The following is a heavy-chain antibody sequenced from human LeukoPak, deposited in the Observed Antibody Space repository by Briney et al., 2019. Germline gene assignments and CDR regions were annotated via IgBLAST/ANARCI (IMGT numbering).Heavy chain of an antibody. J-gene: IGHJ5*02. D-gene: IGHD3-3*01. V-gene: IGHV3-74*01. CDR1: GFTFSSYW. CDR2: INSDGSST. CDR3: ARVRGFWGGYYCWFDP. Sequence: PGGSLRLSCAASGFTFSSYWMHWVRQAPGKGLVWVSRINSDGSSTSYADSVKGRFTISRDNAKNTLYLQMNSLRAEDTAVYYCARVRGFWGGYYCWFDPWGQGTLVTVSS.